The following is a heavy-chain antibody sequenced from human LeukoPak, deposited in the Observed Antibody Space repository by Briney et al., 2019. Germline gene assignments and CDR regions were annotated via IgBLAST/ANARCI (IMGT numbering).Heavy chain of an antibody. J-gene: IGHJ6*03. CDR1: GFTFSSYW. CDR2: IKQDGSEK. CDR3: ARANTESIPYYYYYYYMDV. Sequence: GGSLRVSCAATGFTFSSYWMSWVRQAPGKGLEWVANIKQDGSEKYYVDSVKGRFTISRDNAKNSLYLQMNSLRAEDTAVYYCARANTESIPYYYYYYYMDVWGKGTTVTVSS. D-gene: IGHD2-21*01. V-gene: IGHV3-7*01.